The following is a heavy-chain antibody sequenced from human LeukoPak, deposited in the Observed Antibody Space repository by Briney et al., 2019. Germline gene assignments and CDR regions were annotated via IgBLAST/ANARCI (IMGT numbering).Heavy chain of an antibody. V-gene: IGHV4-39*01. D-gene: IGHD3-9*01. CDR1: GGSISSSSYY. CDR3: ARHSTRLRYFDWLYPLDY. Sequence: TSETLSLTCTVSGGSISSSSYYWGWIRQPPGKGLEWIGSIYYSGSTYYNPSLKSRVTISVDTSKNQFPLKLSSVTAADTAVYYCARHSTRLRYFDWLYPLDYWGEGTLVTVSS. CDR2: IYYSGST. J-gene: IGHJ4*02.